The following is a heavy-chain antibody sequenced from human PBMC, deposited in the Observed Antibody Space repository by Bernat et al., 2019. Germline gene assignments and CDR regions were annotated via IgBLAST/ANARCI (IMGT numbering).Heavy chain of an antibody. CDR1: GYTFTSYY. Sequence: QVQLVQSGAEVRKPGASVKVSCKASGYTFTSYYLNWVRQAPGQGLEWMGIINPSDGNTNSAQKFRGTVTMTRDRSTSTVYMEMSSLRPDDTAIYYCARGDNGDFPRPFDYWGKGNLVTVSS. CDR3: ARGDNGDFPRPFDY. J-gene: IGHJ4*02. CDR2: INPSDGNT. V-gene: IGHV1-46*01. D-gene: IGHD4-17*01.